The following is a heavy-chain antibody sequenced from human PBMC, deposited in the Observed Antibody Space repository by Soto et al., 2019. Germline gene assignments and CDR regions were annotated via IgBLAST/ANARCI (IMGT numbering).Heavy chain of an antibody. CDR1: GYTFTSYD. J-gene: IGHJ6*02. Sequence: ASVKVSCKXSGYTFTSYDINWVRQATGQGLEWMGWMNPNSGNTGYAQKFQGRVTMTRNTSISTAYMELSSLRSEDTAVYYCATIGYSNYDYYGMDVWGQGTTVTVSS. D-gene: IGHD4-4*01. V-gene: IGHV1-8*01. CDR2: MNPNSGNT. CDR3: ATIGYSNYDYYGMDV.